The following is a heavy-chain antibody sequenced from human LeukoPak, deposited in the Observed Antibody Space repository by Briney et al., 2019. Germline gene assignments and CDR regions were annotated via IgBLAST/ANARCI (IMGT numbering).Heavy chain of an antibody. J-gene: IGHJ5*02. CDR2: TYFRSTWYN. CDR3: ARRLTQYDCFDP. CDR1: GDSVSSSSVT. V-gene: IGHV6-1*01. D-gene: IGHD2-2*01. Sequence: SQTLSLTCAISGDSVSSSSVTWNWIRQSPSRGLEWLGRTYFRSTWYNDYAVSVRGRITVNPDTSKNQFSLHLNSVTPEDTAVYYCARRLTQYDCFDPWGQGILVTVSS.